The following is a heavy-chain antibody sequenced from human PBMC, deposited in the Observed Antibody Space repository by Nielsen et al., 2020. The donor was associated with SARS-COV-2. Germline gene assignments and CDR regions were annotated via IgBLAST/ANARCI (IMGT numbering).Heavy chain of an antibody. CDR1: GFTFSSYG. D-gene: IGHD4-17*01. Sequence: GESLKISCAASGFTFSSYGMHWVRQALGKGLEWVAVIWYDGSNKYYADSVKGRFTISRDNSKNTLYLQMNSLRAEDTAVYYCARASADYGDYGPPYYGMDVWGQGTTVTVSS. CDR2: IWYDGSNK. V-gene: IGHV3-33*01. CDR3: ARASADYGDYGPPYYGMDV. J-gene: IGHJ6*02.